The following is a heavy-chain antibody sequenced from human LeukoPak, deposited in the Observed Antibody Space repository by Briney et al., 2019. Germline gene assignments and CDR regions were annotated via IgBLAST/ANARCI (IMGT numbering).Heavy chain of an antibody. V-gene: IGHV4-59*01. J-gene: IGHJ5*02. D-gene: IGHD1-1*01. CDR2: IYYSGST. Sequence: SETLSLTCTVSGGSISSYYWSWIRQPPGKGLEWIGYIYYSGSTNYNPSLKSRVTISVDTSKNQFSLKLSSVTAADTAVYYCARVAGTTVGFDPWGQGTLVTVSS. CDR1: GGSISSYY. CDR3: ARVAGTTVGFDP.